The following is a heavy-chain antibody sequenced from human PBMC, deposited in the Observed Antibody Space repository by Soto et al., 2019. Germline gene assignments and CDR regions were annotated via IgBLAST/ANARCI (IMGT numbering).Heavy chain of an antibody. CDR1: GGSISSFY. J-gene: IGHJ4*02. Sequence: SETLYLTWTVSGGSISSFYWIWLRQPQGKGLEWIGYIYYSGSTNYNPSLKSRVTISVDTSKNQFSLKLSSVTAADTAVYYCARHLFRGYYDSSGYYFPYYFDYWGQGTLVTVSS. CDR2: IYYSGST. CDR3: ARHLFRGYYDSSGYYFPYYFDY. D-gene: IGHD3-22*01. V-gene: IGHV4-59*08.